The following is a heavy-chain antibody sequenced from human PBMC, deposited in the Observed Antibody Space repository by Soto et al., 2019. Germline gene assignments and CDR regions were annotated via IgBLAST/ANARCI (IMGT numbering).Heavy chain of an antibody. CDR1: GFTFSSYA. CDR3: AKDRDFWSGYKDWFDP. Sequence: PGGSLRLSCAASGFTFSSYAMSWVRQAPGKGLEWVSAISGSGGSTYYADSVKGRFTISRDNSKNTLYLQMNSLRAEDTAVYYCAKDRDFWSGYKDWFDPWGQGTLVTVSS. V-gene: IGHV3-23*01. J-gene: IGHJ5*02. D-gene: IGHD3-3*01. CDR2: ISGSGGST.